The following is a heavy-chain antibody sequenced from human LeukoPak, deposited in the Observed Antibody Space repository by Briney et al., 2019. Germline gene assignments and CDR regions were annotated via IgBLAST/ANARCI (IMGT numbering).Heavy chain of an antibody. CDR2: IIPIFGTA. J-gene: IGHJ6*03. CDR3: ARGEVGGPAALPYYYYYMDV. D-gene: IGHD2-2*01. V-gene: IGHV1-69*05. CDR1: GGTFSSYA. Sequence: SVKVSCKASGGTFSSYAISWVRQAPGQGLEWMGGIIPIFGTANYAQKFQGRVTITTDESTSTAYMELSRLRSEDTAVYYCARGEVGGPAALPYYYYYMDVWGKGTTVTVSS.